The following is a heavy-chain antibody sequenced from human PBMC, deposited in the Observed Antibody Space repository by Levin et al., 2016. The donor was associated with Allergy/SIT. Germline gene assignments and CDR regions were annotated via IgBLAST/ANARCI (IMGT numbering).Heavy chain of an antibody. CDR1: GGSISTSNW. CDR2: IYHTENT. CDR3: ARMPPYQAAYSTTSYNRIEP. J-gene: IGHJ5*02. D-gene: IGHD6-13*01. V-gene: IGHV4-4*02. Sequence: SETLSLTCSVSGGSISTSNWWTWVRQPPGKGLEWIGEIYHTENTNYNPSLKSRVTMSLDKSKNQFSLEVTSVTAADTAVYYCARMPPYQAAYSTTSYNRIEPWGQGTLVTVSS.